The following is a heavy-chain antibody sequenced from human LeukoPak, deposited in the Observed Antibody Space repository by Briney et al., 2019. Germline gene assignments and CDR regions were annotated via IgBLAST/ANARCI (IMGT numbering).Heavy chain of an antibody. J-gene: IGHJ3*02. V-gene: IGHV5-51*01. CDR2: IYPYGSDT. CDR3: ARRRSGTGDAFDI. D-gene: IGHD1-7*01. CDR1: GYSFNNLW. Sequence: GESLKISCKGSGYSFNNLWIGWVRQMPGKGLEWMGIIYPYGSDTRYGPSFQGQVTISADKSISTAYLQWSSLKASDTAMYYCARRRSGTGDAFDIWGQGTMVTVSS.